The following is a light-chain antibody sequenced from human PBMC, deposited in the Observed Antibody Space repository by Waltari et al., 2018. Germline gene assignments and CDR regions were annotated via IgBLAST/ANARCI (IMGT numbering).Light chain of an antibody. CDR3: QQYYNTPPT. J-gene: IGKJ3*01. CDR2: WAS. V-gene: IGKV4-1*01. CDR1: HSLLYSANNENY. Sequence: DIVMTQSPESLAVXLGERATINCTSSHSLLYSANNENYLAWYQQKPGQPPNLLIYWASTRXSGVPDRFSGGGSGXEFTLTISXLQAEDVXXYYCQQYYNTPPTFGXGXKVXIK.